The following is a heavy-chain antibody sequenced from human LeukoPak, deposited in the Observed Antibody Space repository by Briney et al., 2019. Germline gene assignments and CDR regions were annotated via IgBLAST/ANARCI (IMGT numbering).Heavy chain of an antibody. D-gene: IGHD6-19*01. Sequence: SETLSLTCAVSGGSISSGGYSWSWIRQPPGKGLEWIGYIYYSGSTYYNPSLKSRVTISVDTSKNQFSLKLNSVTAADTAVYYCARHLLYPDYSSAWYVFDYWGQGTQVTVSP. CDR2: IYYSGST. CDR1: GGSISSGGYS. V-gene: IGHV4-30-4*07. J-gene: IGHJ4*02. CDR3: ARHLLYPDYSSAWYVFDY.